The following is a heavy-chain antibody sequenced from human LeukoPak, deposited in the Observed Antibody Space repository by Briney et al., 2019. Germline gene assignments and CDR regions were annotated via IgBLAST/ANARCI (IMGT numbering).Heavy chain of an antibody. CDR1: GFTFSSYA. D-gene: IGHD3-22*01. J-gene: IGHJ4*02. V-gene: IGHV3-23*01. Sequence: GGSLRLSCAASGFTFSSYAMRWVRQAPGRGLEWVSVISGNGVSILHADSVKGRFTISRDNSKNTLYLQMNSLRDEDTAVYYCAKGQFSFDSSGYYRWGQGTLVTVSS. CDR2: ISGNGVSI. CDR3: AKGQFSFDSSGYYR.